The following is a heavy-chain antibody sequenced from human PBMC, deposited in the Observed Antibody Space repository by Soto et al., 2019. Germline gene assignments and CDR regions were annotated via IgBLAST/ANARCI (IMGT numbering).Heavy chain of an antibody. V-gene: IGHV4-34*01. CDR3: ARGPLTSTVTTTYDY. D-gene: IGHD4-17*01. Sequence: SETLSLTCAVYGGSFSDYYWSWIRQPPGKGLEWIGEINHSGSTNYNPSLKSRVTISVDTSKNQFSLKLSSVTAADTAVYYCARGPLTSTVTTTYDYWGQGTLVTVSS. CDR1: GGSFSDYY. CDR2: INHSGST. J-gene: IGHJ4*02.